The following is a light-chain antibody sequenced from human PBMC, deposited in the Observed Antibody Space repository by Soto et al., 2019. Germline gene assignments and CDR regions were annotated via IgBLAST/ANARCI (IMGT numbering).Light chain of an antibody. CDR1: SSNIGAIYD. V-gene: IGLV1-40*01. CDR2: GNS. Sequence: QSVLTQPPSVSGAPGQRVTISCTGSSSNIGAIYDVHWYQQLPGTAPKLLIYGNSNRPSGVPDRFSGSKSGTSASLAITGVQAEDEADYYCQSYDSSLSAVVFGGGTKVTVL. J-gene: IGLJ2*01. CDR3: QSYDSSLSAVV.